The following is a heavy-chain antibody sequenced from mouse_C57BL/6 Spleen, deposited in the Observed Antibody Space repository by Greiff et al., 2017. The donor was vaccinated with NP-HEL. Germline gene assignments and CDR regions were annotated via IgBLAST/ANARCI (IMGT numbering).Heavy chain of an antibody. CDR3: ARSLYYYGSSPFAY. J-gene: IGHJ3*01. Sequence: SGYTFTDYNMHWVKQSHGKSLEWIGYINPNNGGTSYNQKFKGKATLTVNKSSSTAYMELRSLTSEDSAVYYCARSLYYYGSSPFAYGAKGLWSLSLQ. D-gene: IGHD1-1*01. CDR1: GYTFTDYN. CDR2: INPNNGGT. V-gene: IGHV1-22*01.